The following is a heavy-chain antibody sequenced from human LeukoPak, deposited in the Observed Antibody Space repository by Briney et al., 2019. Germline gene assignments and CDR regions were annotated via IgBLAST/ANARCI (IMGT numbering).Heavy chain of an antibody. CDR1: GGTFSSYA. J-gene: IGHJ6*02. V-gene: IGHV1-69*13. Sequence: ASVKVSCKASGGTFSSYAISWVRQAPGQGLEWMGGIIPIFGTANYAQKFQGRVTITADESTSTAYMELSSLRSGDTAVYYCARPSSYYYGMDVWGQGTTVTVSS. CDR2: IIPIFGTA. CDR3: ARPSSYYYGMDV.